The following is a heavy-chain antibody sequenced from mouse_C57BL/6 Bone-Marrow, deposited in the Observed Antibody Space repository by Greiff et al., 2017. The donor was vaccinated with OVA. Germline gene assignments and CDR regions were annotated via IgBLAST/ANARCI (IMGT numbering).Heavy chain of an antibody. CDR2: IYPGDGDT. CDR1: GYAFSSYW. CDR3: AREGSYYYGSDY. V-gene: IGHV1-80*01. J-gene: IGHJ2*01. D-gene: IGHD1-1*01. Sequence: LEESGAELVKPGASVKISCKASGYAFSSYWMNWVKQRPGKGLEWIGQIYPGDGDTNYNGKFKGKATLTADKSSSTAYMQLSSLTSEDSAVYFCAREGSYYYGSDYWGQGTTLTVSS.